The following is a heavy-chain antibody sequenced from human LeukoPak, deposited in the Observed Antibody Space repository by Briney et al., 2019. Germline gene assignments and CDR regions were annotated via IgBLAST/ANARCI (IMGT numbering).Heavy chain of an antibody. V-gene: IGHV1-69*05. CDR3: ARGYCSSTSCYGAVDY. D-gene: IGHD2-2*01. J-gene: IGHJ4*02. CDR2: IIPIFGTA. Sequence: SVKVSCKASGGTFSSYAISWVRQAPGQGLEWMGGIIPIFGTANYAQKFQGRVTITTDESTSTAYMELSSLRSEDTAVYYCARGYCSSTSCYGAVDYWGQGTLVTVSS. CDR1: GGTFSSYA.